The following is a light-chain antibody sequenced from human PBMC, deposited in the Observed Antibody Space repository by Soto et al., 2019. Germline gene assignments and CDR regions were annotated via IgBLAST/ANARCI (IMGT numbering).Light chain of an antibody. CDR3: SSYTISSTLG. Sequence: QSALTQPASVSGSPGQSITISCTGTSSDVGDYNYVSWYQQHPGKAPKLMIYHVSNRPSGVSNRFSGSKSGNTASLTISGLPAEDEADYYCSSYTISSTLGFGTGTKLTVL. CDR1: SSDVGDYNY. CDR2: HVS. V-gene: IGLV2-14*01. J-gene: IGLJ1*01.